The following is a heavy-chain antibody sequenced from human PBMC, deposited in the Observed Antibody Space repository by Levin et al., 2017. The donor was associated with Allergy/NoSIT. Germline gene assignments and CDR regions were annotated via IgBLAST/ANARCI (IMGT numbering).Heavy chain of an antibody. J-gene: IGHJ4*02. CDR1: GLTFTNAW. Sequence: GGSLRLSCAASGLTFTNAWMSWVRQAPGAGLEWVGRIKRKTDGETTDYAAPVKGRFTISRDDSEKTLYLQMDSLKTYDTAGYYCTPAANGGVGNYWGPGTLVTVSS. V-gene: IGHV3-15*05. D-gene: IGHD7-27*01. CDR2: IKRKTDGETT. CDR3: TPAANGGVGNY.